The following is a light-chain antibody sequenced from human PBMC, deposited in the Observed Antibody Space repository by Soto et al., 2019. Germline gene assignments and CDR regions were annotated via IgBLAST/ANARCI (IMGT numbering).Light chain of an antibody. V-gene: IGLV2-14*01. CDR2: EVS. CDR1: SSDVGRYNY. J-gene: IGLJ1*01. Sequence: QSALTQPASVSGSPGQSITISCTGTSSDVGRYNYVSWYQQHPGKAPKLMIYEVSNRPSGVSNRFSGSKSGNTASLTISGLQAEDEADYHCSSYTTSSTYVFGTGTKLTVL. CDR3: SSYTTSSTYV.